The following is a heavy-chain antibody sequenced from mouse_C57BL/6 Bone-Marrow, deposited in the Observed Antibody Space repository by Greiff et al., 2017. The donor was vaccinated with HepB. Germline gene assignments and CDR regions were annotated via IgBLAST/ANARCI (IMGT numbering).Heavy chain of an antibody. Sequence: QVQLKQPGAELVMPGASVKLSCKASGYTFTSYWMHWVKQRPGQGLEWIGEIDPSDSYTNYNQKFKGKSTLTVDKSSSTAYMQLSSLTSEDSAVYYCARSPHYYGSSYGFAYWGQGTLVTVSA. CDR3: ARSPHYYGSSYGFAY. CDR1: GYTFTSYW. D-gene: IGHD1-1*01. J-gene: IGHJ3*01. CDR2: IDPSDSYT. V-gene: IGHV1-69*01.